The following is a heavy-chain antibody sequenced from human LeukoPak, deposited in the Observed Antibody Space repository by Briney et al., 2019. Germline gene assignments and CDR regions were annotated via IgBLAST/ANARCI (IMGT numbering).Heavy chain of an antibody. Sequence: ASVKVSCKASGGTFSSYAISWVRQAPGQGLEWMGGIIPIFGTANYAQKFQGRVTITTDESTSTAYMELSSLRSEDSAVYYCARAGYCSGGSCYSSFDYWGQGTLVTVSS. V-gene: IGHV1-69*05. D-gene: IGHD2-15*01. CDR3: ARAGYCSGGSCYSSFDY. CDR1: GGTFSSYA. CDR2: IIPIFGTA. J-gene: IGHJ4*02.